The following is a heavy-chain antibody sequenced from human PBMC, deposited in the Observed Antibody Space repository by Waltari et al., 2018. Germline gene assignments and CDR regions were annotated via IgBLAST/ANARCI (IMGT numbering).Heavy chain of an antibody. CDR3: ARGEYYDFWSGYRENYYYYMDV. V-gene: IGHV4-59*01. CDR1: GGSISSYY. CDR2: IYYSGST. Sequence: QVQLQESGPGLVKPSETLSLTCTVSGGSISSYYWSWIRQPPGKGLEWIGYIYYSGSTNYNPSLKSLVTISVDTSKNQFSLKLSSVTAADTAVYYCARGEYYDFWSGYRENYYYYMDVWGKGTTVTVSS. J-gene: IGHJ6*03. D-gene: IGHD3-3*01.